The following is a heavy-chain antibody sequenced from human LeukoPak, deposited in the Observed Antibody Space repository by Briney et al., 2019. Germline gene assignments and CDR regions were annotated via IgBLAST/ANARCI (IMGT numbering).Heavy chain of an antibody. D-gene: IGHD3-22*01. CDR1: GFTFSSYA. Sequence: PGRSLRLSCAAPGFTFSSYAMHWVRQAPGKGLEWVAVISYDGSNKYYADSVKGRFTISRDNSKNTLYLQMNSLRAEDTAVYYCARDGKERITMIVVAYYFDYWGQGTLVTVSS. CDR2: ISYDGSNK. J-gene: IGHJ4*02. V-gene: IGHV3-30-3*01. CDR3: ARDGKERITMIVVAYYFDY.